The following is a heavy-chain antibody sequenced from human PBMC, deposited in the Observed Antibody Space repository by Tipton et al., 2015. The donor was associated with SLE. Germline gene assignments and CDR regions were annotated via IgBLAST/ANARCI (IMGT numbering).Heavy chain of an antibody. CDR2: ISSSSSYI. Sequence: SLRLSCAASGFTFSSYSMNWVRQAPGKGLEWVSSISSSSSYIYYADSVKGRFTISRDNAKNSLYLQMNSLRAEDTAVYYCARSRGSGSYSAYWGQGTLVTVSS. CDR3: ARSRGSGSYSAY. CDR1: GFTFSSYS. V-gene: IGHV3-21*01. D-gene: IGHD1-26*01. J-gene: IGHJ4*02.